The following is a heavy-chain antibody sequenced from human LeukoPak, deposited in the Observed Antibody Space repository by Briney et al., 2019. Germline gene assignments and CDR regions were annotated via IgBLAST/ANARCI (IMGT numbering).Heavy chain of an antibody. CDR1: GFTFDDYA. D-gene: IGHD2-2*01. V-gene: IGHV3-9*01. CDR2: ISWNSGSI. Sequence: GGSLRLSCAASGFTFDDYAMHWVRQAPGKGLEWVSDISWNSGSIGYADSVKGRFTISRDNAKNSLYLQMNGLRAEDTALYYCAKGALVVPAAYIGDYYGMDVWGQGTTVTVSS. CDR3: AKGALVVPAAYIGDYYGMDV. J-gene: IGHJ6*02.